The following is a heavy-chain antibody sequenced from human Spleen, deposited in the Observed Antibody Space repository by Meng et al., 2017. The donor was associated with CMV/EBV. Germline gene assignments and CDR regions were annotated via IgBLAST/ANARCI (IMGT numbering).Heavy chain of an antibody. CDR1: GVTFDSYG. D-gene: IGHD5-12*01. J-gene: IGHJ6*02. V-gene: IGHV1-2*02. Sequence: ASVKVSCKASGVTFDSYGVNWARQAPGQGLEWMGWITPNSGVTNYAQKLQGRVTMTRDTSISTAYMELSRLRSDDTAVYYCARRLLATSSYSYYIMDVWGQGTTVTVSS. CDR3: ARRLLATSSYSYYIMDV. CDR2: ITPNSGVT.